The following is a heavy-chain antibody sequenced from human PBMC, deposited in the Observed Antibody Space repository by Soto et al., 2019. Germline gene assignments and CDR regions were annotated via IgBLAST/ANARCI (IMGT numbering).Heavy chain of an antibody. Sequence: GGSLRLSCAASGFIFSRHAMSWVRQAPGKGLEWVSAISGSGSSTYYADFVKGRFTMSRDNSKNTLYLQMSSLRAEDTAVYYCAKGFDSGSSFGYFDYWGPGNLVTVSS. J-gene: IGHJ4*02. CDR1: GFIFSRHA. V-gene: IGHV3-23*01. D-gene: IGHD1-26*01. CDR2: ISGSGSST. CDR3: AKGFDSGSSFGYFDY.